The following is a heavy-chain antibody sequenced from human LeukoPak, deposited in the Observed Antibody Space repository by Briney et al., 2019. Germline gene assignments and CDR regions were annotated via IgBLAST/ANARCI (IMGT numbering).Heavy chain of an antibody. CDR2: IYYSGST. J-gene: IGHJ5*02. D-gene: IGHD4-17*01. Sequence: PSETLSLTCTVSGGSISSYYWSWIRQPPGKGLEWIGYIYYSGSTNYNPSLKSRVTISVDTSKNQFSLKLSSVTAADTAVYYCARGRTDYGDYWFDPWGQGTLVTVSS. V-gene: IGHV4-59*01. CDR3: ARGRTDYGDYWFDP. CDR1: GGSISSYY.